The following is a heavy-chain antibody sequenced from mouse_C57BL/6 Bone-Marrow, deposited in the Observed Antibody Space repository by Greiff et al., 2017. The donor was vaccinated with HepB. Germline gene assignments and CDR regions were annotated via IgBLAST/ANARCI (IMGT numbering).Heavy chain of an antibody. CDR2: IYPRSGNT. CDR3: AREDYGSSPFAY. Sequence: VQLQQSGAELARPGASVKLSCKASGYTFTSYGISWVKQRTGQGLEWIGEIYPRSGNTYYNEKFKGKATLTAYKSSSTAYMELRSLTSEDSAVYFCAREDYGSSPFAYWGQGTLVTVSA. J-gene: IGHJ3*01. CDR1: GYTFTSYG. V-gene: IGHV1-81*01. D-gene: IGHD1-1*01.